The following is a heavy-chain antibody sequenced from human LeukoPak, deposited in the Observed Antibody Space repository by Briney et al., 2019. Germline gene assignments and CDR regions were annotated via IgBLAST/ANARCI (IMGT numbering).Heavy chain of an antibody. CDR2: IYTSGST. D-gene: IGHD2-8*01. CDR3: AREHFLIRSLDV. CDR1: GGSISSYY. Sequence: SETLSLXCTVSGGSISSYYWSWIRQPAGKGLEWIGRIYTSGSTNYNPSLKSRVTMSVDTSKNQFSLKLSSVTAADTAVYYCAREHFLIRSLDVWGKGTTVTVSS. V-gene: IGHV4-4*07. J-gene: IGHJ6*04.